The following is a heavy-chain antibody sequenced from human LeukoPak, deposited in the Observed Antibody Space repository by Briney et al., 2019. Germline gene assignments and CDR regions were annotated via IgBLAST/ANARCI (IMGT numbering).Heavy chain of an antibody. J-gene: IGHJ5*02. CDR2: IIPIFGTA. CDR1: GGTFSSYA. D-gene: IGHD6-13*01. V-gene: IGHV1-69*05. Sequence: GASVKVSCKASGGTFSSYAISWVRQAPGQGLEWMGGIIPIFGTANYAQKFQGRVTITTDESTSTAYMELSSLRSEGTVVYYCARALSYSSSWYPWFDPWGQGTLVTVSS. CDR3: ARALSYSSSWYPWFDP.